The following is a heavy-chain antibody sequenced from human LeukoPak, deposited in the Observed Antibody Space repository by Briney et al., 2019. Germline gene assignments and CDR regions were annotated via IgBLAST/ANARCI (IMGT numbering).Heavy chain of an antibody. CDR3: AKDPQFREYQLPTSFDY. V-gene: IGHV3-30*18. D-gene: IGHD2-2*01. Sequence: GGSLRLSCAASGFTFSSYGMHWVRQAPGKGLEWVAVISYDGSNKYYADSVKGRFTISRDNSKNTLYLQMNSLRAEDTAVYYCAKDPQFREYQLPTSFDYWGQGTLVTVSS. J-gene: IGHJ4*02. CDR1: GFTFSSYG. CDR2: ISYDGSNK.